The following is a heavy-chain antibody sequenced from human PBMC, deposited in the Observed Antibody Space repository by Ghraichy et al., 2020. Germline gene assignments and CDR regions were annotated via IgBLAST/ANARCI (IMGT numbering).Heavy chain of an antibody. CDR3: ARNWNYDDAFDI. Sequence: SETLSLTCTVSGYSISSGYYWGWLRQPPGKGLEWIGSIYHSGSTYYNPSLKSRVTISVDTSKNQFSLKLSSVTAADTAVYYCARNWNYDDAFDIWGQGTMVTVSS. CDR2: IYHSGST. CDR1: GYSISSGYY. D-gene: IGHD1-7*01. J-gene: IGHJ3*02. V-gene: IGHV4-38-2*02.